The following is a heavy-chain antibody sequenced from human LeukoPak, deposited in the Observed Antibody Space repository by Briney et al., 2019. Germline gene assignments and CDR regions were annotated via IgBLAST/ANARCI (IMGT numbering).Heavy chain of an antibody. CDR3: AGNIVVVPAAIPPYYYYYGMDV. CDR1: GGSISSSSYY. J-gene: IGHJ6*02. CDR2: IYYSGST. V-gene: IGHV4-39*01. Sequence: PSETLSLTCTVSGGSISSSSYYWGWIRQPPGKGLEWIGSIYYSGSTYYNPSLKSRVTISVDTSKNQFSLKLSPVTAADTAVYYCAGNIVVVPAAIPPYYYYYGMDVWGQGTTVTVSS. D-gene: IGHD2-2*02.